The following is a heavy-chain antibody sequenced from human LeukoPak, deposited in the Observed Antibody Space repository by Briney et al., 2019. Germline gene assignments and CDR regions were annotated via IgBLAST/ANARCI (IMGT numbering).Heavy chain of an antibody. CDR1: GSTFGSYA. V-gene: IGHV3-30*04. CDR3: ARARSGWYLGQFDY. CDR2: ISYDGSNK. J-gene: IGHJ4*02. D-gene: IGHD6-19*01. Sequence: PGGSLRLSCVVSGSTFGSYAMHWVRQAPGKGLEWVAVISYDGSNKYYADSVKGRFTISRDNSKNTLYLQMNSLRAEDTAVYYCARARSGWYLGQFDYWGQGTLVTVSS.